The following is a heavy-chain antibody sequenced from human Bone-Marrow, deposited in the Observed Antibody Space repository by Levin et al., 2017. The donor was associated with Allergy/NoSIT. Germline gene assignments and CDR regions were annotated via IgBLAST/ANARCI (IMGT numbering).Heavy chain of an antibody. Sequence: GESLKISCKASGYSITGYYIHWARQVPGQGVEWMGWINPDSGVTNYAQKFEGRVTMTRDTSISTAYMELSRLRSDDTAVYYCARDGRSVLWFGDSWDESTRWFDPWGQGTLVSVSS. D-gene: IGHD3-10*01. CDR3: ARDGRSVLWFGDSWDESTRWFDP. CDR1: GYSITGYY. V-gene: IGHV1-2*02. CDR2: INPDSGVT. J-gene: IGHJ5*02.